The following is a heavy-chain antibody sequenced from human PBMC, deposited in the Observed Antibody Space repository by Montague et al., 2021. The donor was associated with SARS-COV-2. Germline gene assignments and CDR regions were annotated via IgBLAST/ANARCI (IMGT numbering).Heavy chain of an antibody. J-gene: IGHJ6*02. V-gene: IGHV4-61*02. D-gene: IGHD3-3*01. Sequence: TLSLTCTVSGGSISSGSYYWSWIRKPAGKGLEWIGRIYTSGSTNYNPSLKSRVTISVVTSKNQFSLKLSSVTAGDTAVYYCARDRVTIFGVVTGYGMDVWGQGTTVTVSS. CDR3: ARDRVTIFGVVTGYGMDV. CDR1: GGSISSGSYY. CDR2: IYTSGST.